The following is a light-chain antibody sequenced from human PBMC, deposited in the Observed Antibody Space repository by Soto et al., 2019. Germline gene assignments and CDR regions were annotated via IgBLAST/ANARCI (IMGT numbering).Light chain of an antibody. J-gene: IGLJ1*01. CDR3: NSYAGSNSFV. V-gene: IGLV2-8*01. CDR1: SSDVGGYNC. Sequence: QSVLGKPASASGSPGQSFTISCTGTSSDVGGYNCVSWYQQHPGKAPKLVIFEVNKRPSGVPDRFSGSKSGNTASLTVSGLQTEDEADYYCNSYAGSNSFVFGTGTKVTVL. CDR2: EVN.